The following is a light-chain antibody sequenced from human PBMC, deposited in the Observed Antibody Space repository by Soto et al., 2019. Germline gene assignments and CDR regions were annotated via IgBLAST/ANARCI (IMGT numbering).Light chain of an antibody. CDR3: CSYADRANWV. V-gene: IGLV2-8*01. J-gene: IGLJ3*02. CDR1: SSDVGTYNH. CDR2: EVS. Sequence: QSALTQPPSASGSPGQSVTISCTGTSSDVGTYNHVSWYQQHPGKAPKLMIYEVSKRPSGVPDRFSGSKSDNTASLTVSGLQAEDEADYYCCSYADRANWVFGGGTKLTVL.